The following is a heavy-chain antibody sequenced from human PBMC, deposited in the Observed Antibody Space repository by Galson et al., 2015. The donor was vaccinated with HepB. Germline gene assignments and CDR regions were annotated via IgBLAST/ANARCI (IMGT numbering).Heavy chain of an antibody. CDR3: AKNTGRSGGSWPYYYYYYMDV. V-gene: IGHV3-30*18. J-gene: IGHJ6*03. CDR2: ISYDGSNK. D-gene: IGHD2-15*01. Sequence: SLRLSCAASGFTFSSYGMHWVRQAPGKGLEWVAVISYDGSNKYYADSVKGRFTISRDNSKNTLYLQMNSLRAEDTAVYYCAKNTGRSGGSWPYYYYYYMDVWGKGTTVTVSS. CDR1: GFTFSSYG.